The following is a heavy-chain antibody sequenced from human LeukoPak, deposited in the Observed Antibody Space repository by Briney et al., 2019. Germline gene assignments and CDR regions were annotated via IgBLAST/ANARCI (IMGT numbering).Heavy chain of an antibody. V-gene: IGHV3-23*01. CDR2: IYENGGTT. D-gene: IGHD2-21*01. CDR3: AKDFRIGYSAHFDY. J-gene: IGHJ4*02. Sequence: GGSLRLSCVGSGFTFRSHAMSWVRQAPEKGLEFVSGIYENGGTTYYADSVEGRFSISRDNSKNALYLQMDSLRGEDTAVYYCAKDFRIGYSAHFDYWGQGALVTVSS. CDR1: GFTFRSHA.